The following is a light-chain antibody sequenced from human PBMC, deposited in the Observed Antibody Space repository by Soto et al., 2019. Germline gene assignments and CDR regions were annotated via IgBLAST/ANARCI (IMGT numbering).Light chain of an antibody. V-gene: IGKV1-5*01. CDR1: QSISSW. J-gene: IGKJ1*01. CDR2: DAS. Sequence: DIQMTQSPSTLSASVGDRVTITCRASQSISSWLAWYQQKPVKAPKLLIYDASTLESGVPSRFSCNGPETKFNLAIRSLKPHDCATYQCQQHSTCLPAFGQVTNVE. CDR3: QQHSTCLPA.